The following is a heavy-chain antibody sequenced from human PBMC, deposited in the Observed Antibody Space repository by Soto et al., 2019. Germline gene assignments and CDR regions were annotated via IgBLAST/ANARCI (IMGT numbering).Heavy chain of an antibody. J-gene: IGHJ4*02. D-gene: IGHD1-1*01. CDR3: AGNDRTEGLLFDY. CDR1: GFTFSTYT. CDR2: ISSSSSYI. Sequence: EVQLVESGGGLVKPGGSLRLSCAASGFTFSTYTMNWVRQAPGKGLEWVSSISSSSSYIYYADSVKGRFTISRDNAKNSLYLQMNSLRAEDTAVYYCAGNDRTEGLLFDYWGQGTLVTVSS. V-gene: IGHV3-21*04.